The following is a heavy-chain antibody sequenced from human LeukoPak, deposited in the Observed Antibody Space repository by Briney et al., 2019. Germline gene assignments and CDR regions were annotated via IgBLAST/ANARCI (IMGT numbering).Heavy chain of an antibody. J-gene: IGHJ4*02. V-gene: IGHV3-15*07. Sequence: GGSLRLSCAASDFTFSNVWMNWVRQSPGKGLEWVGRIKSKADGETIDYASPVRGRFTISRDDSRNTVYLQMNSLQIDDTAVYYCTTGIGYGGGYWGQGTLVTVSS. CDR2: IKSKADGETI. D-gene: IGHD5-18*01. CDR3: TTGIGYGGGY. CDR1: DFTFSNVW.